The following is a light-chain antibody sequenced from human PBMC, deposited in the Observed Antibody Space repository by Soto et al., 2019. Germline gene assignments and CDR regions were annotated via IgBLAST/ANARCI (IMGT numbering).Light chain of an antibody. J-gene: IGKJ1*01. CDR3: QQRSNWPWT. Sequence: EIVLTQSPATLSLPPGERATLSCRASQSISSYLAWYQQKPGQVPRLLIYDASNRATGIPARFSGSGSGTDFTLTISSLEPEDFAVYFCQQRSNWPWTFGQGTKVDIK. CDR2: DAS. CDR1: QSISSY. V-gene: IGKV3-11*01.